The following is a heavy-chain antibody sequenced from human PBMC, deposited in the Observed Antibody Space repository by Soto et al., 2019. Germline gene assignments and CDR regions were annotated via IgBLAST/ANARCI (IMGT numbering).Heavy chain of an antibody. CDR3: ARGVLD. J-gene: IGHJ4*01. CDR2: ISYSGST. V-gene: IGHV4-31*11. D-gene: IGHD6-6*01. Sequence: LSLTCALSGGSISSGGYYWSWIRQQPGTGLEWIGHISYSGSTYYNTSLNSRVTIPAHTSRNQSSLLVNSVTFVETPAYYCARGVLDWGHGTQVT. CDR1: GGSISSGGYY.